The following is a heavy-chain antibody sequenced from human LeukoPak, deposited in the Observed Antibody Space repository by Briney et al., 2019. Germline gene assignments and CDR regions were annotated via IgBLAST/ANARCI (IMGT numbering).Heavy chain of an antibody. J-gene: IGHJ4*02. D-gene: IGHD6-19*01. CDR1: GYTFTSYG. CDR2: ISAYNGNT. V-gene: IGHV1-18*01. Sequence: GASVKVSCKASGYTFTSYGISWVRQAPGQGLEWMGWISAYNGNTNYAQKLQGRVTMTTDTSTSTAYMELRSLRSDDTAVYYCARDSPQYSSGWLPYFDYWGQGTLVTVSS. CDR3: ARDSPQYSSGWLPYFDY.